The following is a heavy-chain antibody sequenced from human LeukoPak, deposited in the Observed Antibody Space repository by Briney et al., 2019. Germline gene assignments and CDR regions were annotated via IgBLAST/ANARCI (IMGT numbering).Heavy chain of an antibody. CDR1: GGSISSYY. J-gene: IGHJ4*02. Sequence: PSETLSLTCTVSGGSISSYYWSWIRQPAGKGLEWIGRIYTSGSTNYNPSLKSRVTMSVDTSKNQFSLKLSSVTAADTAVYYCARDSRRFLEWLPGYFDYWGQGTLVTVSS. D-gene: IGHD3-3*01. CDR2: IYTSGST. V-gene: IGHV4-4*07. CDR3: ARDSRRFLEWLPGYFDY.